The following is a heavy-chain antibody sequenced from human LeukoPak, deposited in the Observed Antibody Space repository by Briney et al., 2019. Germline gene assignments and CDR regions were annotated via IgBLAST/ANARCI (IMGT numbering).Heavy chain of an antibody. J-gene: IGHJ4*02. V-gene: IGHV3-74*01. Sequence: PGGSLRLSCAASGFSFSSYWMHWVRQAPGKRLVWVSHINSDGSSTTYADSVKGRFTISRDNSKNTLYLQMDSLRAEDTAVYYCARDPGVRCLVGFDYRGQETLVTVSS. CDR1: GFSFSSYW. D-gene: IGHD6-19*01. CDR3: ARDPGVRCLVGFDY. CDR2: INSDGSST.